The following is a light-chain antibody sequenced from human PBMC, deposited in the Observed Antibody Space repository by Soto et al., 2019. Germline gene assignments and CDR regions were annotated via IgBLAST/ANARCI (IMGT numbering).Light chain of an antibody. CDR2: DVS. CDR3: CSYAGSHSLYV. J-gene: IGLJ1*01. CDR1: SSDVGGYNY. Sequence: QSALTQPRSVSGSPGQSVTISCTGTSSDVGGYNYVSWYQQHPGKAPKLMIYDVSKRPSGVPDRFSGSKSGNTAPLTISGLQAEDEADYYCCSYAGSHSLYVFGTGTKVTVL. V-gene: IGLV2-11*01.